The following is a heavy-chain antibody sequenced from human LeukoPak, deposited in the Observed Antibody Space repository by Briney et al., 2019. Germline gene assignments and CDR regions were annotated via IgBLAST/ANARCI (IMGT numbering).Heavy chain of an antibody. CDR1: GASITSSGYY. J-gene: IGHJ4*02. CDR2: IHYSGST. Sequence: SETLSLTCTVSGASITSSGYYWGWIRQPPGKGLEWIGYIHYSGSTNYNPSLKSRVTISVDTSKNQFSLKLSSVTAADTAVYYCAREVPYDILTGYYFDYWGQGTLVTVSS. D-gene: IGHD3-9*01. CDR3: AREVPYDILTGYYFDY. V-gene: IGHV4-61*08.